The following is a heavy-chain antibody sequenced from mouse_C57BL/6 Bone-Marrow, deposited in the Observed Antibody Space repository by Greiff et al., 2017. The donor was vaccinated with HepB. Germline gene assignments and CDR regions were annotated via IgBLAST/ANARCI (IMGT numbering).Heavy chain of an antibody. D-gene: IGHD3-2*02. CDR1: GYAFTNYL. CDR2: INPGSGGT. J-gene: IGHJ4*01. CDR3: ARQLRLRYAMDY. V-gene: IGHV1-54*01. Sequence: VQLQQSGAELVRPGTSVKVSCKASGYAFTNYLIEWVKQRPGQGLEWIGVINPGSGGTKYNEKFKGKATLTAEKSSSTAYMQLSSLTSEDSAVYFCARQLRLRYAMDYWGQGTSVTVSS.